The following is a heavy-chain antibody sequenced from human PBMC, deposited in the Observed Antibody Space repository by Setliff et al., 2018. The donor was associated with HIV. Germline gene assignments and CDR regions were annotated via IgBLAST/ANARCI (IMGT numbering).Heavy chain of an antibody. CDR3: AAVFTGEPGRSLDY. CDR2: ISSSGSYI. J-gene: IGHJ4*02. CDR1: GFTFITST. V-gene: IGHV3-21*01. Sequence: LRLSCAVSGFTFITSTMNWVCQAPGKGLEWVASISSSGSYIHFADSVKGRFTISRDNAKNSQYLLMSDLRAEDTAVYYCAAVFTGEPGRSLDYWGQGTPVTVSS. D-gene: IGHD1-26*01.